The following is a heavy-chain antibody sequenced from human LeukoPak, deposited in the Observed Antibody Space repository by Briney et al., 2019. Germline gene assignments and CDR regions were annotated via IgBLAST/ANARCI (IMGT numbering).Heavy chain of an antibody. J-gene: IGHJ4*02. CDR3: ASDQVGGTGTTPY. D-gene: IGHD1-7*01. V-gene: IGHV4-34*01. CDR2: INHSGST. CDR1: GGSFSGYY. Sequence: SETLSLTCAVYGGSFSGYYWSWIRQPPGKGLEWIGEINHSGSTNYNPSLKSRVTISVDTSKNQFPLKLSSVTAADTAVYYCASDQVGGTGTTPYWGQGTLVTVSS.